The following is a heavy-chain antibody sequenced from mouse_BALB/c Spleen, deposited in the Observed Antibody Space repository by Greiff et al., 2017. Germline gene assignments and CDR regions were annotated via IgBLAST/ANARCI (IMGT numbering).Heavy chain of an antibody. CDR2: ISSGGSYT. D-gene: IGHD4-1*01. J-gene: IGHJ3*01. V-gene: IGHV5-6-4*01. CDR1: GFTFSSYT. CDR3: ARHWDRGFAY. Sequence: EVKLVESGGGLVKPGGSLKLSCAASGFTFSSYTMSWVRQTPEKRLEWVATISSGGSYTYYPDSVKGRFTISRDNAKNTLYLQMSSLKSEDTAMYYCARHWDRGFAYWGQGTLVTVSA.